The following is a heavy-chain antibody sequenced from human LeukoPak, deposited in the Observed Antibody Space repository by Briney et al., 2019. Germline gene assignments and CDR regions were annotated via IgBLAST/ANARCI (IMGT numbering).Heavy chain of an antibody. D-gene: IGHD2-15*01. CDR1: GGSISSYY. V-gene: IGHV4-59*08. J-gene: IGHJ5*02. CDR2: IYYSGST. CDR3: ARQLVVVAATNWFDP. Sequence: PSETLSLTCTVSGGSISSYYWSWIRQPPGKGLEWIGYIYYSGSTNYNPSLKSRVTISVDTSKNQFSLKLSSVTAADTAVYYCARQLVVVAATNWFDPWGQGTLVTVSS.